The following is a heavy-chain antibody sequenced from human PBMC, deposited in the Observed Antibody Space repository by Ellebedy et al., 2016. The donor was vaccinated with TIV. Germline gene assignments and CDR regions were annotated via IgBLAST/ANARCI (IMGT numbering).Heavy chain of an antibody. Sequence: SETLSLXXTVSGGSISSGGYYWSWIRQHPGKGLEWIGYIYYSGSTNYNPSLKSRVTISVDTSKNQFSLKLSSVTAADTAVYYCARGITMVRGVIIGDFDYWGQGTLVTVSS. CDR2: IYYSGST. V-gene: IGHV4-61*08. CDR1: GGSISSGGYY. J-gene: IGHJ4*02. CDR3: ARGITMVRGVIIGDFDY. D-gene: IGHD3-10*01.